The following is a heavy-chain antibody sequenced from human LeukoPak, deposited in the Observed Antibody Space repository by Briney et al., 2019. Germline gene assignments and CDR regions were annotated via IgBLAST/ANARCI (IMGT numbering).Heavy chain of an antibody. D-gene: IGHD2-2*01. CDR1: GGSFSGYY. J-gene: IGHJ4*02. CDR2: INHSGST. CDR3: ARGRNGYCSSTSCYRFDY. V-gene: IGHV4-34*01. Sequence: SETLSLTCAVYGGSFSGYYWSWIRQPPGKGLEWIGEINHSGSTNYNPSLKSRVTISVDTSKNQFSLKLSSVTAADTAVYYCARGRNGYCSSTSCYRFDYWGQETLVTVSS.